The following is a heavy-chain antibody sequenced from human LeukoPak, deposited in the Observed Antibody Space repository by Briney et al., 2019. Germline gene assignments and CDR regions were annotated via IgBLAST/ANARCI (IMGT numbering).Heavy chain of an antibody. CDR1: GYTFTSYA. Sequence: ASVKVSCKASGYTFTSYAMNWVQQAPGQGLEWMGWINTNTGNPTYAQGFTGRFVFSLDTSVSTAYLQISSLKAEDTAVYYCARVRVGATRYDAFDIWGQGTMVTVSS. CDR2: INTNTGNP. D-gene: IGHD1-26*01. V-gene: IGHV7-4-1*02. J-gene: IGHJ3*02. CDR3: ARVRVGATRYDAFDI.